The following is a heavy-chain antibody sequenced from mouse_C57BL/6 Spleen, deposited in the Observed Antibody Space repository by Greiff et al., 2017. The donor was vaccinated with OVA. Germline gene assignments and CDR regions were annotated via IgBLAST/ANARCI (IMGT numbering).Heavy chain of an antibody. J-gene: IGHJ2*01. CDR3: ARQMVVATNYFDY. Sequence: QVQLQQSGPELVKPGASVKISCKASGYSFTSYYIHWVKQRPGQGLEWIGWIYPGSGNTKYNEKFKGKATLTADTSSSTAYMQLSSLTSEDSAVYYCARQMVVATNYFDYWGQGTTLTVSS. V-gene: IGHV1-66*01. CDR1: GYSFTSYY. D-gene: IGHD1-1*01. CDR2: IYPGSGNT.